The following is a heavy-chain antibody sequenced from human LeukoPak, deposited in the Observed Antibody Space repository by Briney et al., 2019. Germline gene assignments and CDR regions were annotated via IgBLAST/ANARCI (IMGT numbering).Heavy chain of an antibody. Sequence: SQTLSLTCTVSGGSIISGGYYWSWIRQPPGKGLEWIGYIHHTGSTSYNLSLKSRVTISVDRSKNQFSLKLSSVTAADTAVYYCARSGKFGELSPAEYFQHWGQGTLVTVSS. CDR3: ARSGKFGELSPAEYFQH. J-gene: IGHJ1*01. D-gene: IGHD3-10*01. V-gene: IGHV4-30-2*01. CDR2: IHHTGST. CDR1: GGSIISGGYY.